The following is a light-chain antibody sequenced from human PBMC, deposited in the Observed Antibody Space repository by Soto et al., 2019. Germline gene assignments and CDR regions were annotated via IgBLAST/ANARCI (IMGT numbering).Light chain of an antibody. CDR2: SIS. Sequence: QAVVTQEPSLTVSPGETVTLTCASSTGAVTCGYYPNWFQQKPGQAPRPLIYSISNKHSWTPARFSGSLLGDKAALTLSGVQPEDEAEYYCLLYYGGAQVFGRGTKLTVL. CDR1: TGAVTCGYY. V-gene: IGLV7-43*01. CDR3: LLYYGGAQV. J-gene: IGLJ3*02.